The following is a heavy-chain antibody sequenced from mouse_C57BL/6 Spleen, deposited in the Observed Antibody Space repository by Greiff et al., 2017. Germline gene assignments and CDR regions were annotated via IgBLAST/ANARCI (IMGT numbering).Heavy chain of an antibody. J-gene: IGHJ2*01. V-gene: IGHV1-26*01. D-gene: IGHD2-3*01. CDR3: ARGDIYDGYSYYFDY. Sequence: EVQLQQSGPELVKPGASVKISCKASGYTFTDYYMNWVKQSPGKSLEWIGDINPYNGGTSYNQKFKGKATLTVDKSSSTAYMELRSLTSEDSAVYYCARGDIYDGYSYYFDYWGQGTTLTVSS. CDR1: GYTFTDYY. CDR2: INPYNGGT.